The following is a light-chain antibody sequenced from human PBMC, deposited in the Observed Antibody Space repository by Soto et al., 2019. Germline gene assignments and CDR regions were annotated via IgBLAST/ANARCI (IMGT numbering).Light chain of an antibody. V-gene: IGKV2-28*01. Sequence: DIVMTQSPLSLPVTPGEPASISCRSSQSLLHSNGYNYLDWYLQKPGQSPQLLIYAVSNRASGVPDRFSGSGSATDFTLKISRVEAEDVGTYYCMQAVQTPLTFGPGTKLEIK. CDR3: MQAVQTPLT. J-gene: IGKJ2*01. CDR1: QSLLHSNGYNY. CDR2: AVS.